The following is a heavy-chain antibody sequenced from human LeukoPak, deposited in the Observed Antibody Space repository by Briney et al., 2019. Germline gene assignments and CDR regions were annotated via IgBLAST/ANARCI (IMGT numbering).Heavy chain of an antibody. Sequence: GGSLRLSCAASGITFGTYAMSWVRQAPGKGLECVSVISGGGGSTYYADSVKGRFTISRDNSKKTFYLQMSSLRAEDTAVYYCAKGHSDYGTGFDWWSQGTLVTVSS. V-gene: IGHV3-23*01. D-gene: IGHD4-17*01. J-gene: IGHJ4*02. CDR1: GITFGTYA. CDR3: AKGHSDYGTGFDW. CDR2: ISGGGGST.